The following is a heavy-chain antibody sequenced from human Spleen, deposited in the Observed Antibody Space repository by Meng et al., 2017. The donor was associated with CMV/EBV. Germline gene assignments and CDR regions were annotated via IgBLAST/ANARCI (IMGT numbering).Heavy chain of an antibody. J-gene: IGHJ4*02. V-gene: IGHV3-30*02. CDR1: GFNFSSYG. CDR2: IRFDENNK. CDR3: ARADCSGISCYDVYNY. D-gene: IGHD2-2*01. Sequence: GESLKISCAASGFNFSSYGMHWVRQAPGKGLEWVAFIRFDENNKYYADSVKGRFTISRDNSKNTLYLQMNSLRVDDTAVYYCARADCSGISCYDVYNYWGQGTLVTVSS.